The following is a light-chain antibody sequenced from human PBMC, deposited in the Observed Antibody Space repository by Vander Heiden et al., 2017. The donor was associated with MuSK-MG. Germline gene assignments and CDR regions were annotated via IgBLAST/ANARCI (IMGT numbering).Light chain of an antibody. CDR2: ADS. CDR3: QVWDISGDPYVV. J-gene: IGLJ2*01. CDR1: NIGGKS. Sequence: SYVLTQPPSVPVAPGQTARITCGGNNIGGKSVHWYQQKPGQAPVLVVYADSDRPSGIPERFSGSNSGNTATLTISWVEAGDEADYYCQVWDISGDPYVVFGGGTKLTVL. V-gene: IGLV3-21*02.